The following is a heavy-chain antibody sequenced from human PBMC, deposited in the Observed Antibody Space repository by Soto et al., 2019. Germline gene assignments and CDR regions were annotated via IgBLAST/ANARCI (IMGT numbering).Heavy chain of an antibody. Sequence: GESLKISCKGSGYSFTSYWISWVHQMPGKGLEWMGRIDPSDSYTNYSPSFQGHVTISADKSISTAYLQWSSLKASDTAMYYCARHPYGDYYYYYGMDVWGQGTTVTVSS. CDR1: GYSFTSYW. CDR3: ARHPYGDYYYYYGMDV. CDR2: IDPSDSYT. V-gene: IGHV5-10-1*01. D-gene: IGHD4-17*01. J-gene: IGHJ6*02.